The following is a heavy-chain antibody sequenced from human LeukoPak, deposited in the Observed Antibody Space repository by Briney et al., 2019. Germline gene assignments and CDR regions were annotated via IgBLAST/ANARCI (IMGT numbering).Heavy chain of an antibody. CDR1: GFSFDEYA. CDR3: ARGPYASGTYGRRGWVHYMDV. J-gene: IGHJ6*03. D-gene: IGHD3-10*01. Sequence: GGSLRLSCAASGFSFDEYAMHWVRQAPGKGLEWVSGINWSGGSIGYADSVKGRFTISRDNAKNSLYLQMNSLRAEDTAVYYCARGPYASGTYGRRGWVHYMDVWGKGTTVTVSS. V-gene: IGHV3-9*01. CDR2: INWSGGSI.